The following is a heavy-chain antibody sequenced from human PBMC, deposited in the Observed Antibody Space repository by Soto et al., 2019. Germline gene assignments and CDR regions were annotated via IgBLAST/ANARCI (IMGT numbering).Heavy chain of an antibody. V-gene: IGHV4-39*01. Sequence: SETLSLTCTVSGGSISSSSYYWGWIRQPPGKGLEWIGSIYYSGSTYYNPSLKSRVTISVDTSKNQFSLKLSSVTAADTAVYYCARGYYYDSSGYYRPYYYYYGMDVWGQGTTVTVCS. J-gene: IGHJ6*02. CDR1: GGSISSSSYY. CDR2: IYYSGST. D-gene: IGHD3-22*01. CDR3: ARGYYYDSSGYYRPYYYYYGMDV.